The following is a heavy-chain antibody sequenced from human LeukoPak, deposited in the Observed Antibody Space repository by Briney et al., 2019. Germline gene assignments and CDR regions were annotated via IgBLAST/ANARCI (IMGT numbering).Heavy chain of an antibody. CDR3: ARKGYSYGYLDY. D-gene: IGHD5-18*01. V-gene: IGHV3-30-3*01. J-gene: IGHJ4*02. Sequence: PGGSLRLSCAASGFTFSSYAMHWVRQAPGKGLEWAAVISYDGSNKYYADSVKGRFTISRDNSKNTLYLQMNSLRAEDTAVYYCARKGYSYGYLDYWGQGTLVTVSS. CDR2: ISYDGSNK. CDR1: GFTFSSYA.